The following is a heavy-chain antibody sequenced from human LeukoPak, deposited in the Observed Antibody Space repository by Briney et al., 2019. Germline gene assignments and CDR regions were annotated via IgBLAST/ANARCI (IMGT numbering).Heavy chain of an antibody. CDR2: INSDGSST. J-gene: IGHJ2*01. Sequence: GSLRLSCAASGFPFSSYWMHWVRQAPGKGLVWVSRINSDGSSTSYADSVKGRFTISRDNAKNTLYLQMNSLRAEDTAVYYCARRRVRYGDYGVSTYFDLWGRGTLVTVSS. V-gene: IGHV3-74*01. CDR1: GFPFSSYW. D-gene: IGHD4-17*01. CDR3: ARRRVRYGDYGVSTYFDL.